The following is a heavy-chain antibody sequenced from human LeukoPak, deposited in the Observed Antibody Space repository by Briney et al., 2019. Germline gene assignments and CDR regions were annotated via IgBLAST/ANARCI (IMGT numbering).Heavy chain of an antibody. CDR3: ARDLAFYGGFDY. CDR2: ISSNGGST. Sequence: GGSLRLSCAASGFSFSSYAMHWVRQAPGKGLEYVSGISSNGGSTYYANSVKGRFTISRDNSKNTLYLQMGSLRAEDMAAYYCARDLAFYGGFDYWGQGTLVTVSS. D-gene: IGHD3-3*02. J-gene: IGHJ4*02. CDR1: GFSFSSYA. V-gene: IGHV3-64*01.